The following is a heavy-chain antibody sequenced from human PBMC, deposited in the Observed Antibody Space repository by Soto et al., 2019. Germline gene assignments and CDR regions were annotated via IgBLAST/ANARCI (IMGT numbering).Heavy chain of an antibody. V-gene: IGHV5-51*01. D-gene: IGHD3-3*01. CDR1: GYSFTSYW. J-gene: IGHJ6*02. CDR2: IYPGDSDT. Sequence: GESLKISCKGSGYSFTSYWIGWVRQMPGKGLEWMGIIYPGDSDTRYSPSFQGQVTISADKSISTAYLQWSSLKASDTAMYYCARNFAADIWSGPGGMDVWGQGTTVTVSS. CDR3: ARNFAADIWSGPGGMDV.